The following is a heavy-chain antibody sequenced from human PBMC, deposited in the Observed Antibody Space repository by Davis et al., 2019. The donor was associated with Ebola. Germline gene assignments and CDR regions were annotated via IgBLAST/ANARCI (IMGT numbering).Heavy chain of an antibody. V-gene: IGHV3-30*03. CDR1: GFTFSSYG. Sequence: GGSLRLSCAASGFTFSSYGMHWVRQAPGKGLEWVAAISYDGSIKYYADSVKGRFTISRDNTKNLLHLQMNSLRAEDTAVYYCARRLPFYGMDVWGQGTTVTVSS. J-gene: IGHJ6*02. CDR2: ISYDGSIK. CDR3: ARRLPFYGMDV. D-gene: IGHD2-15*01.